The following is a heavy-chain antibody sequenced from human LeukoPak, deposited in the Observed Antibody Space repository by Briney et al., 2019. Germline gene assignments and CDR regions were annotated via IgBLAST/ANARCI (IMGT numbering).Heavy chain of an antibody. CDR1: GFTFSTYW. Sequence: GGSLRLSCAASGFTFSTYWMSWVRQAPGKGLEYVANIKQDGSEKYYVDSVKGRFTISRDNSKNTLYLQMNSLRAEDTAVYYCVRDIVPYSSNWYYFDYWGQGTLVTVSS. D-gene: IGHD6-13*01. V-gene: IGHV3-7*01. J-gene: IGHJ4*02. CDR2: IKQDGSEK. CDR3: VRDIVPYSSNWYYFDY.